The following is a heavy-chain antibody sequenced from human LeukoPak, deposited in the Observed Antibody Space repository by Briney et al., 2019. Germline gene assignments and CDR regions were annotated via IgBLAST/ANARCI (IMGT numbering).Heavy chain of an antibody. CDR1: GFAFTSSA. Sequence: SVKVSCKASGFAFTSSALQWVRQARGQRLEWIGWIVVGSGNTNYAQKFQERVTITRDMSTSTAYMELSSLRSEDTAVYCCAALKGGTFDYWGQGTLVTVSS. CDR3: AALKGGTFDY. J-gene: IGHJ4*02. CDR2: IVVGSGNT. D-gene: IGHD3-16*01. V-gene: IGHV1-58*01.